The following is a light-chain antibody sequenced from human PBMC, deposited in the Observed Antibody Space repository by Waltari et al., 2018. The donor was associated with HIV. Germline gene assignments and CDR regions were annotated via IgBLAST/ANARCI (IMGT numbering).Light chain of an antibody. CDR1: TGAVTSGHC. CDR3: LLSFNGVVV. CDR2: DTT. Sequence: QAVVTQEPSLTVSPGGTVTLTCASSTGAVTSGHCPYWFQRRPGQAPKTLIYDTTKEPPGTAARFPGFLLGGKAALTLSGAQFEDEADYFCLLSFNGVVVFGGGTTLTVL. J-gene: IGLJ2*01. V-gene: IGLV7-46*01.